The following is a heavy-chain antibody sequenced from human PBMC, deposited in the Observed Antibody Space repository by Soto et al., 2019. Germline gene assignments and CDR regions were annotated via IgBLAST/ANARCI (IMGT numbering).Heavy chain of an antibody. Sequence: TLYLTCTDSGGSISSGGYYLSWIRQHPGKGLEWIGYIYYSGSTYYNPSLKSRVTISLDTSKNQLSLKLSPVTAADTAVYYCARAFGGWFDPWGQGTLVTVSS. CDR2: IYYSGST. J-gene: IGHJ5*02. CDR3: ARAFGGWFDP. CDR1: GGSISSGGYY. V-gene: IGHV4-31*03. D-gene: IGHD3-10*01.